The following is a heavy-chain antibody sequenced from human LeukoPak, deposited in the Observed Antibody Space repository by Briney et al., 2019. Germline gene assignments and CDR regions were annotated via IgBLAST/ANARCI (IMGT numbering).Heavy chain of an antibody. CDR1: GGSISSYY. V-gene: IGHV4-4*07. J-gene: IGHJ4*02. Sequence: MASETLSLTCTVSGGSISSYYWSWIRQPAGKGLEWIGRIYTSGSTNYNPSLKSRVTMSVDTSKNQFSLRLTSVTAADTAVYYCARQTGSGLFILPGGQGTLVTVSS. CDR3: ARQTGSGLFILP. CDR2: IYTSGST. D-gene: IGHD3/OR15-3a*01.